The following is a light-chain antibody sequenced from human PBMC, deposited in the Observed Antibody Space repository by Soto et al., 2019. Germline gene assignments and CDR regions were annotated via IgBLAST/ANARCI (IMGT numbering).Light chain of an antibody. CDR3: QRYDSPLT. Sequence: IVLTQSPGTLSLSPGDRATFSCRASQTVDNYYLAWYQQKPGQAPKLLIYGASYRATGIPDRFSGSGSGTDVTLTISRLEPEDFAVYYCQRYDSPLTFGGGTKVEIK. CDR2: GAS. V-gene: IGKV3-20*01. J-gene: IGKJ4*01. CDR1: QTVDNYY.